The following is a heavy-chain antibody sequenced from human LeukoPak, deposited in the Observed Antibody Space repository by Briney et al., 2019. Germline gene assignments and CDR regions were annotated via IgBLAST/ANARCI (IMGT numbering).Heavy chain of an antibody. Sequence: SETLSLTCTVSGGSISSYYWSWIRQPPGQGLEWIGEVTDTGNRNYNPSLRSRVTISVDTAKNQFSLKLTSVTAADTSVFYCARGRGYSSGWGHYYYSIDVWGQGTTVTV. D-gene: IGHD6-19*01. J-gene: IGHJ6*03. CDR1: GGSISSYY. CDR2: VTDTGNR. CDR3: ARGRGYSSGWGHYYYSIDV. V-gene: IGHV4-34*01.